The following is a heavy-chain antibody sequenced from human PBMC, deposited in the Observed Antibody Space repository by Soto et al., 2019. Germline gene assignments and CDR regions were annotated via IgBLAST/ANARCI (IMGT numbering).Heavy chain of an antibody. CDR1: GLTFGSRA. CDR3: ARGSTESYPGSRIFDF. J-gene: IGHJ4*02. V-gene: IGHV3-23*01. Sequence: GGSLRLSCVASGLTFGSRAMSWVRQAPGEGLQWVATITDNGGDAKYADSVRGRFVISRDNSKKTLYLQMTSLTAEGSAMYFCARGSTESYPGSRIFDFWGRGTLVTVSS. D-gene: IGHD3-10*01. CDR2: ITDNGGDA.